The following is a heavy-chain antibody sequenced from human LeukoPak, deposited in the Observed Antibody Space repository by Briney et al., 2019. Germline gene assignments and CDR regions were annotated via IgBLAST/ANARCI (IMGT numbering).Heavy chain of an antibody. CDR3: AASTYYYDSSGSALGY. V-gene: IGHV4-39*01. CDR1: GGSISSSSYY. J-gene: IGHJ4*02. D-gene: IGHD3-22*01. CDR2: IYYSGST. Sequence: PSETLSLTCTVSGGSISSSSYYWGWIRQPPGKGLEWIGSIYYSGSTYYNPSLKSRVTISVDTSKNQFSLKLSSVTAADTAVYYCAASTYYYDSSGSALGYWGQGTLVTVSS.